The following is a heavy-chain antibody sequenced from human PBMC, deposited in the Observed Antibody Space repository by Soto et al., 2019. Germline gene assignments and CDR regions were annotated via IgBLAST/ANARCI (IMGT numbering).Heavy chain of an antibody. CDR3: ARDSSGRHDY. CDR2: IYQSGTT. D-gene: IGHD3-22*01. J-gene: IGHJ4*02. CDR1: GGSVRSGSYY. V-gene: IGHV4-61*01. Sequence: SETLSLTCSVSGGSVRSGSYYWTWIRQPPGKGLEWIGYIYQSGTTNYNASLKSRVTIPIDTSKNQFFLKLNSVTAADTAVYYCARDSSGRHDYWGQGTLVTVS.